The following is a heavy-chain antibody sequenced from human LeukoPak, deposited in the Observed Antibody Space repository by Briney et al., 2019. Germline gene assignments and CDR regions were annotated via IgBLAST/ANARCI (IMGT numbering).Heavy chain of an antibody. CDR1: GFTFSSYG. J-gene: IGHJ4*02. CDR2: ISYDGSNK. CDR3: AKDRDYSPYNFDY. D-gene: IGHD2-15*01. Sequence: GGSLRLSCAASGFTFSSYGMHWVRQAPGKGLEWVAVISYDGSNKYYADSVKGRFTISRDNSKNTLYLQMNSLRAEDTAVYYCAKDRDYSPYNFDYWGQGTLVTVSS. V-gene: IGHV3-30*18.